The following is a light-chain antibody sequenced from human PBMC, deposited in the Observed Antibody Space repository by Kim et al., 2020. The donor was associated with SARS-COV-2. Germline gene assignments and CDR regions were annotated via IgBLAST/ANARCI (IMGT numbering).Light chain of an antibody. J-gene: IGKJ4*01. CDR2: GTF. V-gene: IGKV3-15*01. Sequence: EIVMTQSPATLSVSPGERATLSCRASQSVSTNLAWYQQKPGQAPRLLIYGTFTRATGIPARFSGGGSGTEFTLTISSLQSEDSAVYYCQKYNNWPLTFGGGTKVDIK. CDR1: QSVSTN. CDR3: QKYNNWPLT.